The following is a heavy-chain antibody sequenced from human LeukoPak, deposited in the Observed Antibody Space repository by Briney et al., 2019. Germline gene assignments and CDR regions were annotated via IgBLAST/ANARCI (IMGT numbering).Heavy chain of an antibody. D-gene: IGHD1-26*01. CDR3: ARAPRGWELLLDY. V-gene: IGHV1-46*01. CDR1: GYTFTSYY. CDR2: INPSGGST. J-gene: IGHJ4*02. Sequence: ASVTVSCTASGYTFTSYYMHWVRQAPGQGLEWMGIINPSGGSTSYAQKFQGRVTMTRDTSTSTVYMELSSLRSEDTAVYYCARAPRGWELLLDYWGQGTLVTVSS.